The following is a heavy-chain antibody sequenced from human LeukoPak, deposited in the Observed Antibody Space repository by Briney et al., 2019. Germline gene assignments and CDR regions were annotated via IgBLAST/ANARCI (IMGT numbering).Heavy chain of an antibody. D-gene: IGHD3-10*01. J-gene: IGHJ3*02. Sequence: GGTLRLSCAASGFTFSSYAMSWVRQAPGKGLEWVSAISGSGGSTYYADSVKGRFTISRDNSKNTLYLQMNSLRAEDTAVYYCAKQGGWFGELLAAFDIWGQGTMVTVSS. CDR2: ISGSGGST. CDR1: GFTFSSYA. CDR3: AKQGGWFGELLAAFDI. V-gene: IGHV3-23*01.